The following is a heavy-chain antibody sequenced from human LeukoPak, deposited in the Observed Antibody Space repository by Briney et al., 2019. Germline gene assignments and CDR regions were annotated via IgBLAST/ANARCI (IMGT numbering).Heavy chain of an antibody. CDR2: IYYSGST. J-gene: IGHJ4*02. CDR1: GGSISGYY. D-gene: IGHD3-16*02. V-gene: IGHV4-59*01. CDR3: ARTSYDYVWGSYRLFDY. Sequence: SETLSLTCTVSGGSISGYYWSWIRQPPGKGLEWIGYIYYSGSTTYNPSLKSRVTISVDTSKNQFSLKLSSVTAADTAVYYCARTSYDYVWGSYRLFDYWGQGTLVTVSS.